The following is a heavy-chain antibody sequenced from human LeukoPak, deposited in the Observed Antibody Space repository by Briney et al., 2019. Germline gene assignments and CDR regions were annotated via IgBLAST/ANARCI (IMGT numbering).Heavy chain of an antibody. Sequence: PSETLSLTCTVSGYSISSGYYWGWIRPPPGKGLEWIGSIYHSGSTYYNPSLKSRVTISVDTSKNQFSLKLSSVTAADTAVYYCARVTYYYDSSGYHYYYYYYMDVWGKGTTVTVSS. V-gene: IGHV4-38-2*02. J-gene: IGHJ6*03. CDR3: ARVTYYYDSSGYHYYYYYYMDV. CDR2: IYHSGST. CDR1: GYSISSGYY. D-gene: IGHD3-22*01.